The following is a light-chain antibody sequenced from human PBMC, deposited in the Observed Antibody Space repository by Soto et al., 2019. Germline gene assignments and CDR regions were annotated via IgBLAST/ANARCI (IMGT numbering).Light chain of an antibody. CDR2: DAS. V-gene: IGKV1-33*01. Sequence: QVANSPAAVSFSIQNRVTITCQASQDITNWLNWYHQKPGKAPNLLIYDASNLETGVPSRFSGSGSGRHFTFTITSLQPEDIGTYYCQQYECLPVTLGRGTKVDIK. CDR3: QQYECLPVT. J-gene: IGKJ3*01. CDR1: QDITNW.